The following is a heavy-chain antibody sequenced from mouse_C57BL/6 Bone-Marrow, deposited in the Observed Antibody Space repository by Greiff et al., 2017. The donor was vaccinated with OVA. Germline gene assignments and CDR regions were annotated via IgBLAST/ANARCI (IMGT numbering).Heavy chain of an antibody. CDR3: AIYYSNYGGAMDY. Sequence: QVQLKESGPGLVQPSQSLSITCTVSGFSLTSYGVHWVRQSPGKGLEWLGVIWSGGSTDYNAAFISRLSISKDNSKSQVFLKMNSLQADDTAIYYCAIYYSNYGGAMDYWGQGTSVTVSS. J-gene: IGHJ4*01. V-gene: IGHV2-2*01. CDR1: GFSLTSYG. CDR2: IWSGGST. D-gene: IGHD2-5*01.